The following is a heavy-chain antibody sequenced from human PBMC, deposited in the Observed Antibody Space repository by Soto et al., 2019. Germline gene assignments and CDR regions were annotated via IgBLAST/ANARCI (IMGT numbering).Heavy chain of an antibody. D-gene: IGHD1-1*01. CDR3: ARCGSNPWNLAWKGCAFDI. V-gene: IGHV4-31*03. J-gene: IGHJ3*02. Sequence: QVQLQESGPGLVKPSQTLSLTCTVSGGSISSGGYYWSWIRQHPGKGLEWIGYIYYSGSTYYNPSLKSRVTISVETSKNQFSLKLSSVTAADTAVYYCARCGSNPWNLAWKGCAFDIWGQGTMVTVSS. CDR2: IYYSGST. CDR1: GGSISSGGYY.